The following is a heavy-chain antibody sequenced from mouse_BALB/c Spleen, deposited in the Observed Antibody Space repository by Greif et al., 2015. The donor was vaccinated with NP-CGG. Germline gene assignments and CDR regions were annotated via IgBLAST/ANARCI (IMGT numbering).Heavy chain of an antibody. J-gene: IGHJ2*01. Sequence: LQQSGSELVRPGASVKLSCKASGYTFTSYWMHWVKQRHGQGLEWIGNIYPGSGSTNYDEKFKSKGTLTVDTSSSTAYMHLSSLTSEDSAVYYCTRDGNYVPFDYWGQGTTLTVSS. V-gene: IGHV1S22*01. CDR1: GYTFTSYW. D-gene: IGHD2-1*01. CDR2: IYPGSGST. CDR3: TRDGNYVPFDY.